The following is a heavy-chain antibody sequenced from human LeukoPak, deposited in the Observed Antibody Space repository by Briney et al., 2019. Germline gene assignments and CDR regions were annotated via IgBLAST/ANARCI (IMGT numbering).Heavy chain of an antibody. Sequence: ASVKVSCKASGYTFTSYDINWVRQATGQGLEWMGWMNPNSGNTGYAQKFQGRVTMTRNTSISTAYMELSSLRSEDTAVYYCARAMRPSYGSNKGPQRRIYYFDYWGQGTLVTVSS. D-gene: IGHD3-10*01. CDR1: GYTFTSYD. J-gene: IGHJ4*02. V-gene: IGHV1-8*01. CDR3: ARAMRPSYGSNKGPQRRIYYFDY. CDR2: MNPNSGNT.